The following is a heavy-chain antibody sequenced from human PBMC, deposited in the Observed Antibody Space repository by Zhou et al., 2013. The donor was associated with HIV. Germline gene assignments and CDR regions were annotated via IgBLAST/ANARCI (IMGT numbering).Heavy chain of an antibody. D-gene: IGHD2-2*01. Sequence: QVQLVQSGAEVKKPGSSVKVSCKASGGTLRSYGISWVRQAPGQGLEWMGGSIPISGTANYAQKIQGRVTITTDESTNTAYMELSSLRSGDTAVYYCARDRYCTSTSCSLIHFEIWGQGTMVTVSS. CDR1: GGTLRSYG. J-gene: IGHJ3*02. CDR3: ARDRYCTSTSCSLIHFEI. V-gene: IGHV1-69*05. CDR2: SIPISGTA.